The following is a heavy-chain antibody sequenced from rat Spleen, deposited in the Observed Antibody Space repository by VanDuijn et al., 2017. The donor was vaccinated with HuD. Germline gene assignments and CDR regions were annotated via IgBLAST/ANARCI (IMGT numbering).Heavy chain of an antibody. CDR2: ISTSGGST. Sequence: EVQMVESSGGLVQPGRSLKLSCAASGFTFSDYYMAWVRQAPTKGLEWVATISTSGGSTYYRDSVKGRFTISRDNAKNTLYLQMDNLRSEDTATYYCTRENWVLDVWGQGTSVTVSS. V-gene: IGHV5-27*01. CDR3: TRENWVLDV. D-gene: IGHD3-6*01. CDR1: GFTFSDYY. J-gene: IGHJ4*01.